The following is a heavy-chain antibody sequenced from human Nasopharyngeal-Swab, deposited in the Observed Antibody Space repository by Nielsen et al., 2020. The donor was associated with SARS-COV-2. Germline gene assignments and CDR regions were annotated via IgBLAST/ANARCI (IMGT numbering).Heavy chain of an antibody. J-gene: IGHJ6*02. D-gene: IGHD3-10*01. V-gene: IGHV3-21*01. Sequence: ESLKISCAASGFTFSSYSMNWVRQAPGKGLEWVSSISSSTSYIYYADSVKGRFTISRDNAKNSLYLQMNSLRAEDTAVYYCARDGFGESPYYYYYGMDVWGQGTTVTVSS. CDR3: ARDGFGESPYYYYYGMDV. CDR2: ISSSTSYI. CDR1: GFTFSSYS.